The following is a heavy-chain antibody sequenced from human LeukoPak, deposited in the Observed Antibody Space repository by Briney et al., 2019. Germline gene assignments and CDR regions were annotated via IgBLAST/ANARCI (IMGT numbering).Heavy chain of an antibody. Sequence: GGSLRLSCAASGFNFRDAAMTWVRQAPGKGLEWVSLISFSGDNSYYADSVKGRFTISRDNSKNTLSLQMNSLRVEDTAIYYCAKDIQLSTWGLGTMVSVSS. J-gene: IGHJ3*01. CDR3: AKDIQLST. D-gene: IGHD5-24*01. CDR2: ISFSGDNS. V-gene: IGHV3-23*01. CDR1: GFNFRDAA.